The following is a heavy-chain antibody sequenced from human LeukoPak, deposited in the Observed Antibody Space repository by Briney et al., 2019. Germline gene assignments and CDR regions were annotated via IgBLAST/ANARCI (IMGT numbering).Heavy chain of an antibody. V-gene: IGHV3-30*03. Sequence: PGGSLRLSCAASGFTFSSYGMHWVRQAPGKGLEWVAVISYDGSNKYYADSVKGRFTISRDNAKNTLYLQTNSLRAEDTAVYYCARKAYSSGWYDLDYWGQGTLVTVSS. J-gene: IGHJ4*02. D-gene: IGHD6-19*01. CDR1: GFTFSSYG. CDR2: ISYDGSNK. CDR3: ARKAYSSGWYDLDY.